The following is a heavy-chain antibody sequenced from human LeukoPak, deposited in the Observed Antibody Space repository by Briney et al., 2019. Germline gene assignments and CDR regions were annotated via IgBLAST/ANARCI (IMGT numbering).Heavy chain of an antibody. CDR3: AKVLIAAAGRGFDY. J-gene: IGHJ4*02. D-gene: IGHD6-13*01. CDR1: GYTFTDYY. Sequence: ASVKVSCKASGYTFTDYYIHWVRQAPGQGLEWVGSIGPNYGDINYAQKFEGRVTLTRDTSITTAYLELGSLRSDDTAVYYCAKVLIAAAGRGFDYWGQGTLVTVSS. CDR2: IGPNYGDI. V-gene: IGHV1-2*02.